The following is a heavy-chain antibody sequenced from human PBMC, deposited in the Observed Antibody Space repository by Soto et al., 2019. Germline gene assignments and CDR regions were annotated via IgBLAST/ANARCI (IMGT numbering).Heavy chain of an antibody. CDR1: GFTFSSYE. Sequence: EVQLVEAGGGLAQPGGSVRLSCAASGFTFSSYEMNWVRQAPGRTLEWVSYISSAGDSAYYADSVKGRFSISRDNAKNSLYLQMNSLRVEVTAVYYCARVYCSTTTCHVQAFDSWGQGTLVTVSS. J-gene: IGHJ4*02. CDR2: ISSAGDSA. CDR3: ARVYCSTTTCHVQAFDS. D-gene: IGHD2-2*01. V-gene: IGHV3-48*03.